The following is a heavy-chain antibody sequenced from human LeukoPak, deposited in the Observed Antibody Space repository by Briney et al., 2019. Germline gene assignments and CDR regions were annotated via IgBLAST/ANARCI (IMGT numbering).Heavy chain of an antibody. Sequence: PSETLSLTCTVSSGSISTSNYYWGWVRQPPGKELEGIREINHSGSTNYNPSLKSRVTISVDTSKNQFCLKLRSVTAADTGVYYCARSGEWIKLWLAGRYYYMDVWGTGTTGTVSS. CDR3: ARSGEWIKLWLAGRYYYMDV. J-gene: IGHJ6*03. CDR2: INHSGST. D-gene: IGHD5-18*01. V-gene: IGHV4-39*07. CDR1: SGSISTSNYY.